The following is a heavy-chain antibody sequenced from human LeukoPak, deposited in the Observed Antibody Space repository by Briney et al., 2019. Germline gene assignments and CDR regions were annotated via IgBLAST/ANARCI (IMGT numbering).Heavy chain of an antibody. J-gene: IGHJ5*02. CDR2: MNPHNDNA. D-gene: IGHD1-26*01. V-gene: IGHV1-8*01. CDR1: GYTFSSYD. CDR3: ARGLGAGATNWFDP. Sequence: ASVKVSCKASGYTFSSYDINWVRQATGQGLEWMGWMNPHNDNAGYAQKFRGRLTLTRDISIGTAYMELSSLRSEDTAVYYCARGLGAGATNWFDPWGQGTLVTVSS.